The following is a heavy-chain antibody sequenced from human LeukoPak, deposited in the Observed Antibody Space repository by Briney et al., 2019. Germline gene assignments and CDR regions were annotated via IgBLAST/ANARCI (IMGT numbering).Heavy chain of an antibody. D-gene: IGHD4-23*01. CDR2: IRYDGSNK. J-gene: IGHJ4*02. Sequence: PGGSLRLSCAASGFTFSSYGMHWVRQAPGKGLEWVAFIRYDGSNKYYADSVKGRFTISRDNSKNTLYLQMNSLRAEDTAVYYCAEDRQHTVVTHSDNWGQGTLVTVSS. V-gene: IGHV3-30*02. CDR3: AEDRQHTVVTHSDN. CDR1: GFTFSSYG.